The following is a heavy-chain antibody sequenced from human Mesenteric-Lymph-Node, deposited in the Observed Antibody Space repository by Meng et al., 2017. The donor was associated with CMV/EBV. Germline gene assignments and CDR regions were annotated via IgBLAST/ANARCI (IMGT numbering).Heavy chain of an antibody. Sequence: GESLKISCAASGFTFSSYSMNWVRQAPGKGLEWVSSISSSSSYIYYADSVKGRFTISRDNAKNSLYLQMNSLRAEDTAVYYCARDSFPGGSGSYYKVYGMDVWGQGTTVTVSS. J-gene: IGHJ6*02. CDR2: ISSSSSYI. CDR3: ARDSFPGGSGSYYKVYGMDV. V-gene: IGHV3-21*01. CDR1: GFTFSSYS. D-gene: IGHD3-10*01.